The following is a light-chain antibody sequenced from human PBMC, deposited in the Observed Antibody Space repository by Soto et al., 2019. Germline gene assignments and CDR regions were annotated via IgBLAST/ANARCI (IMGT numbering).Light chain of an antibody. CDR3: SSYTSSSTYV. V-gene: IGLV2-18*02. CDR1: SSDVGTYNR. Sequence: QSALTQPPSVSGSPGQSVIISCTGTSSDVGTYNRVSWYQQPPATAPKLMIFEVNNRRAGVPDRFSGSKSGNTASLTISGLQAEDEAVYYCSSYTSSSTYVFGTGTKLTVL. CDR2: EVN. J-gene: IGLJ1*01.